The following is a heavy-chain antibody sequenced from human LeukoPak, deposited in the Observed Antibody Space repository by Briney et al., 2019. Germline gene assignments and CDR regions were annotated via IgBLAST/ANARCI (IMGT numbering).Heavy chain of an antibody. CDR1: GFSFTTYS. CDR3: GKDGHCPDTVCPTEIIVAGYIDP. CDR2: IRAEGDPT. D-gene: IGHD6-19*01. V-gene: IGHV3-23*01. Sequence: GGSLRLSCRASGFSFTTYSMNWVRQAPGKGLEWVSVIRAEGDPTHYADSVKGRFTISRDNSNNMLYLEMTSLRAEDTAIYYLGKDGHCPDTVCPTEIIVAGYIDPWGQGTLVNGSP. J-gene: IGHJ5*02.